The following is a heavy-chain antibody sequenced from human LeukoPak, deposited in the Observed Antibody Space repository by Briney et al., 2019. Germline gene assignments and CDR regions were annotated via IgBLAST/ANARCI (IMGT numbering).Heavy chain of an antibody. Sequence: GGSLRLSCAASGFAFDDYPTHWVCQAPGKGLEWVSLISGAGDSIYYTDSVKGRFTISRDNSKNSLYLQMNFLRTEDTALYYCAKGIKGYDYWGQGTLVTVSS. J-gene: IGHJ4*02. D-gene: IGHD5-12*01. V-gene: IGHV3-43*02. CDR3: AKGIKGYDY. CDR1: GFAFDDYP. CDR2: ISGAGDSI.